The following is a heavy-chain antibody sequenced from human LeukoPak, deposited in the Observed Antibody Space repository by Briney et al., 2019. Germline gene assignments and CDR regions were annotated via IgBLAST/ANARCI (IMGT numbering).Heavy chain of an antibody. D-gene: IGHD3-22*01. Sequence: PGGSLRLSCAASGFTFSSYWMSWVGQAPGKEQEWVANIKQDGSEKYYVDSVKGRFTISRDNAKNSLYLQMNSLRAEDTAVFYCASYYDSSGYYSPTAYFDYWGQGTLVTVSS. CDR3: ASYYDSSGYYSPTAYFDY. CDR2: IKQDGSEK. V-gene: IGHV3-7*01. CDR1: GFTFSSYW. J-gene: IGHJ4*02.